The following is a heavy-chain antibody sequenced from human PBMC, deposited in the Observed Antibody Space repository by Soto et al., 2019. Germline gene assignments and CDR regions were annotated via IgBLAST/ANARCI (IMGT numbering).Heavy chain of an antibody. D-gene: IGHD4-17*01. V-gene: IGHV4-59*01. CDR1: GDSIRNYY. Sequence: QVQVQESGPGLVKPSETLSLTCSVSGDSIRNYYWSWIRQPPGKGLEWIGFIYYSGCTSYNPSLKSRGAMSVDTSKNQLALKVTSVTAADTDVYYCAGERGHGDYAASPSFYGMDVWGKGTKVTVSS. CDR3: AGERGHGDYAASPSFYGMDV. CDR2: IYYSGCT. J-gene: IGHJ6*04.